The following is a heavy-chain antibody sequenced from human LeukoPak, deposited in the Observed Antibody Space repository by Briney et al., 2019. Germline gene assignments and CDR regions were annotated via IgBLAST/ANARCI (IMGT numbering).Heavy chain of an antibody. Sequence: SETLSLTCTVSGGSIGDFYWSWIRQSPTKGLEWTGHIYYTGSARYNPSLWSRVSISVDTSKNQFSLKLTSVTAADTAMYYCARGYYYHNTGYYDAFDMWGQGTMVTVSS. D-gene: IGHD3-22*01. V-gene: IGHV4-59*01. CDR2: IYYTGSA. CDR3: ARGYYYHNTGYYDAFDM. CDR1: GGSIGDFY. J-gene: IGHJ3*02.